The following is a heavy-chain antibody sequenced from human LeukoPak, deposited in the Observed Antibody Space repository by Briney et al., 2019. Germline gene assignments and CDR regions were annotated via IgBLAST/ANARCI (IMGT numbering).Heavy chain of an antibody. J-gene: IGHJ4*02. CDR1: GYTFTDYY. CDR2: INPHSGDA. CDR3: ATDCAFCGGDCSSSKCRAHDY. D-gene: IGHD2-21*02. Sequence: ASVKVSCKASGYTFTDYYIHWVRQAPGQGLEFMGWINPHSGDANYAQKFQGRITMSRDTSITTAYMEMSRLRIDDTAVYYCATDCAFCGGDCSSSKCRAHDYWGQGTLVTVSS. V-gene: IGHV1-2*02.